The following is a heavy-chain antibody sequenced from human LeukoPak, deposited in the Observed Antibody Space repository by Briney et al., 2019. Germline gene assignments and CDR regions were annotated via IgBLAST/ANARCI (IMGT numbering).Heavy chain of an antibody. J-gene: IGHJ5*02. Sequence: ASVKVSCKASGYTFTSYDINWVRQATGQGLEWMGWMNPNSGNTGYAQKFQGRVTMTRNTSISTAYMELSSLRSEDTAVYYCARAGYDFWSGYYSSNWFGPWGQGTLVTVSS. CDR3: ARAGYDFWSGYYSSNWFGP. CDR2: MNPNSGNT. V-gene: IGHV1-8*01. D-gene: IGHD3-3*01. CDR1: GYTFTSYD.